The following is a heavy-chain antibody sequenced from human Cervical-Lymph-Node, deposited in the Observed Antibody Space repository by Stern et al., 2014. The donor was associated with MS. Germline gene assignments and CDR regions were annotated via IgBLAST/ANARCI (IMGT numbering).Heavy chain of an antibody. D-gene: IGHD1-26*01. J-gene: IGHJ4*02. Sequence: QVQLVESGPRLVQPSETLSLTCAVSGGSISSGGYCWGWIRQPPGKGLEWIGSICYSGNTYYLPSLKSRVTISKDTSRNQFSLEATSVTAADAALYYCARQRSVGGQPLDEFDYWGQGALVTVSS. CDR2: ICYSGNT. CDR1: GGSISSGGYC. V-gene: IGHV4-39*01. CDR3: ARQRSVGGQPLDEFDY.